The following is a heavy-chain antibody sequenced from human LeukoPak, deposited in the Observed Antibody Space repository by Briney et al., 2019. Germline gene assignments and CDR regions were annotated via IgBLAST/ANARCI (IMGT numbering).Heavy chain of an antibody. CDR2: IYHSGST. J-gene: IGHJ4*02. D-gene: IGHD5-18*01. Sequence: SETLSLTCAVSGYSISSGYYCGWIRQPPGKGLEWIGSIYHSGSTYYNPSLKSRVTISVDTSKNQFSLKLSSVTAADTAVYYCARRGWDTAMDYWGQGTLVTVSS. V-gene: IGHV4-38-2*01. CDR1: GYSISSGYY. CDR3: ARRGWDTAMDY.